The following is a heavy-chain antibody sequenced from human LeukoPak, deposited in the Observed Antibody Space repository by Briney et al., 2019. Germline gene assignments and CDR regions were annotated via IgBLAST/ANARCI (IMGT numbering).Heavy chain of an antibody. CDR1: GGSISSYY. V-gene: IGHV4-59*08. CDR2: IYSSGGT. J-gene: IGHJ4*02. Sequence: PSETLSLTCTVSGGSISSYYWSWIRQPPGKALEWIGYIYSSGGTSYNPSLKSRVTTSIDTSKSQFSLKLSSVTAADTAVYYCARSYCSAGSCYSKIFDSWGQGTLVTVSS. CDR3: ARSYCSAGSCYSKIFDS. D-gene: IGHD2-15*01.